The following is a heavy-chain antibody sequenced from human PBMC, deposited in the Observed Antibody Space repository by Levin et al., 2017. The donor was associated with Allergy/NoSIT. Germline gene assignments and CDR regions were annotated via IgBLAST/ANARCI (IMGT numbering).Heavy chain of an antibody. D-gene: IGHD3-16*01. CDR3: ARGGPVEVVAFDI. V-gene: IGHV1-69*02. J-gene: IGHJ3*02. Sequence: KISCKASGGTFSSYTISWVRQAPGQGLEWMGRIIPILGIANYAQKFQGRVTITADKSTSTAYMELSSLRSEDTAVYYCARGGPVEVVAFDIWGQGTMVTVSS. CDR2: IIPILGIA. CDR1: GGTFSSYT.